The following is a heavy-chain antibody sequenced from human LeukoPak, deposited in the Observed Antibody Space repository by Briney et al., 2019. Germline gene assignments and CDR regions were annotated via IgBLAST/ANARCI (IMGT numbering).Heavy chain of an antibody. CDR1: GGSISGHY. J-gene: IGHJ5*02. CDR2: IYYTGST. V-gene: IGHV4-59*11. D-gene: IGHD3-10*01. Sequence: PSETLSLTCTVSGGSISGHYWNWIRQSPGKGLEWIGYIYYTGSTNYNPSLYSRVTISLDTSKNQFSLKLDSVTAADTAVYFCARDRGGGSGSYWGLNWFDPWSQGTLVTVSS. CDR3: ARDRGGGSGSYWGLNWFDP.